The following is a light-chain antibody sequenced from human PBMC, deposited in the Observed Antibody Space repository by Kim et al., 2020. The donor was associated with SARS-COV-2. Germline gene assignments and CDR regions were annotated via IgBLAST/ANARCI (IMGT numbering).Light chain of an antibody. Sequence: QAGLTQPPSVSKGLRQTATLTCTGNSNNVGNQGAAWLQQHQGHPPKLLSYRNNNRPSGISERLSASSSGNTASLTITGLQPEDEADYYCSAWDSSLSAWVFGGGTQLIVL. CDR1: SNNVGNQG. J-gene: IGLJ3*02. CDR3: SAWDSSLSAWV. V-gene: IGLV10-54*01. CDR2: RNN.